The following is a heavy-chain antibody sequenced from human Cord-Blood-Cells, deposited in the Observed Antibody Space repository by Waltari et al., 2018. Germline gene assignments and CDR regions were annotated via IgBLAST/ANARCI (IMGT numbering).Heavy chain of an antibody. J-gene: IGHJ4*02. CDR3: ARDNPARTTIDY. D-gene: IGHD4-4*01. V-gene: IGHV3-30-3*01. CDR2: ISYDGSNK. Sequence: QVQLVESGGGVVQPGRSLRLSCAASGFTFSSYAMHWVRQAPGKGLEWVAVISYDGSNKYYADSVKRRFTISRDNSKNTLYLQMNSLRAEDTAVYYCARDNPARTTIDYWGQGTLVTVSS. CDR1: GFTFSSYA.